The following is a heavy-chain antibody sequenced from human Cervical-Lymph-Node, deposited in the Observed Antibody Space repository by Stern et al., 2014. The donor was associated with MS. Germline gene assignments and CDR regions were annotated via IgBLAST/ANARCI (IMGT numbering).Heavy chain of an antibody. D-gene: IGHD6-19*01. CDR2: IIPIFGTA. V-gene: IGHV1-69*01. J-gene: IGHJ6*02. Sequence: VQLVQSGAEVKKPGSSVKVSCKASGGTFSSYAISWVRQAPGQGLEWMGGIIPIFGTANYAQKFQGRVTITADESTSTAYMELSSPRSEDTAVYYCAKSRVNSSGWYHYYYGMDVWGQGTTVTVSS. CDR1: GGTFSSYA. CDR3: AKSRVNSSGWYHYYYGMDV.